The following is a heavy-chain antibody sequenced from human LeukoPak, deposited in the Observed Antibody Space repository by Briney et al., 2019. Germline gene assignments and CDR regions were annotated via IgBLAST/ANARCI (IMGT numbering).Heavy chain of an antibody. J-gene: IGHJ4*02. D-gene: IGHD1-14*01. CDR3: ARAHHPYYFDY. CDR1: GFTFSDYY. CDR2: ISSSGSTI. V-gene: IGHV3-11*01. Sequence: GGSLRLSCAATGFTFSDYYMSWIRQAPGKGLEWVSYISSSGSTIYYADSVKGRFTISRDNAKNSLYLQMNSLRAEDTAVYYCARAHHPYYFDYWGQGTLVTVSP.